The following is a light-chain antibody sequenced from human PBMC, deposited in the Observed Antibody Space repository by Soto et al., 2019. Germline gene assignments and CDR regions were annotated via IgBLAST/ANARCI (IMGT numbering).Light chain of an antibody. CDR3: QQYGSSPWT. CDR2: GAS. J-gene: IGKJ1*01. CDR1: QSVSSSY. Sequence: VLTQSPGTLSLTPGERATLSCRASQSVSSSYLAWYQQKPGQAPRLLIYGASSRATGIPDRFSGSGSGTDFTLTISRLEPEDFAVYYCQQYGSSPWTFGQGTKVDIK. V-gene: IGKV3-20*01.